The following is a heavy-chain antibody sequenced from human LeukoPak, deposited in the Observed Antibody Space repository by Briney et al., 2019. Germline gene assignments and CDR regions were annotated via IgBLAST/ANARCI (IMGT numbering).Heavy chain of an antibody. D-gene: IGHD2-15*01. CDR1: GYTFTSYG. Sequence: ASVKVSCKASGYTFTSYGITWVRQAPGQGLEWMGWISAYNGNTNYAQNLQGRVTMTTDTSTRTVYMELRSLRSDDTAVDYCAREDYCSGGSCYEGAVDYWGQGTLVTISS. V-gene: IGHV1-18*04. CDR3: AREDYCSGGSCYEGAVDY. CDR2: ISAYNGNT. J-gene: IGHJ4*02.